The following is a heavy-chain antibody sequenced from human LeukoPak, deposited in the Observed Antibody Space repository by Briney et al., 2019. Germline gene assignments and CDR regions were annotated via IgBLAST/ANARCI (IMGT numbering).Heavy chain of an antibody. CDR1: GGTFSSYG. J-gene: IGHJ4*02. D-gene: IGHD4-23*01. CDR3: ARHYGGLDDY. Sequence: GASVKVSCKTSGGTFSSYGISWVRQAPGQGLEWMGGIIPIVGTTNYAQNFQGRVTITADKSTSSVYMELSSLRSDDTAVYYCARHYGGLDDYWGQGTLVIVSS. CDR2: IIPIVGTT. V-gene: IGHV1-69*06.